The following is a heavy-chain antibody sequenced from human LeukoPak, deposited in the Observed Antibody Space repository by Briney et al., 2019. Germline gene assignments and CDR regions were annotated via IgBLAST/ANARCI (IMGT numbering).Heavy chain of an antibody. V-gene: IGHV4-4*07. CDR1: GGSISSYY. J-gene: IGHJ6*03. CDR2: ISSSGST. Sequence: SETLSLTCTVSGGSISSYYWSWIRQPAGKELEWIGRISSSGSTNYNPSLKSRVTMSVDTSKNQFSLNLSSVTAADTAVYYCASLSASHYYYYYYMDVWGKGTTVTVSS. CDR3: ASLSASHYYYYYYMDV.